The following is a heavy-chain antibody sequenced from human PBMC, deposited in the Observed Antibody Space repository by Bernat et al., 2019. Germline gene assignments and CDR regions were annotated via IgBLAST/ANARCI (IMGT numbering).Heavy chain of an antibody. CDR3: TTVPLVISYYHMDV. D-gene: IGHD3-9*01. J-gene: IGHJ6*03. CDR1: GFTFSNAW. CDR2: IKSKTDGGTT. Sequence: EVQLVESGGGLVKPGGSLRLSCAASGFTFSNAWMSWVRQAPGKGLEWVGRIKSKTDGGTTDYAAPVKGRFTISRDDSKNTLYLQMNSLKTEDTAVYYCTTVPLVISYYHMDVWGKGTTVTVSS. V-gene: IGHV3-15*01.